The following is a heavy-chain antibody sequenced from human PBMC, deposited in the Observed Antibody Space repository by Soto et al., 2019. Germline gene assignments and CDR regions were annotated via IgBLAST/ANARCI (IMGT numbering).Heavy chain of an antibody. CDR1: GFTFSDTW. J-gene: IGHJ1*01. CDR2: IKRQIDGGTT. V-gene: IGHV3-15*07. Sequence: EVQLVESGGGVIKPGGSLRLSCEASGFTFSDTWMNWVRQAPGKGLEWVGRIKRQIDGGTTDYAAPVKGRFTISRDDSTNTLYLRMNSLKTEDTGVYYCTTVARWGQGTLVTVSS. CDR3: TTVAR.